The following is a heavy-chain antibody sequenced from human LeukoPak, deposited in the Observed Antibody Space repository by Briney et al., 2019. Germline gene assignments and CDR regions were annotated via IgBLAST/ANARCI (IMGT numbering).Heavy chain of an antibody. V-gene: IGHV1-69*06. CDR2: IIPIFGTA. CDR1: GYTFTSYD. J-gene: IGHJ3*02. D-gene: IGHD2-21*02. CDR3: ARVCGGDCYRSFDI. Sequence: SVKVSCKASGYTFTSYDINWVRQAPGQGLEWMGGIIPIFGTANYAQKFQGRVTITADKSTSTAYMELSSLRSEDTAVYYCARVCGGDCYRSFDIWGQGTMVTVSS.